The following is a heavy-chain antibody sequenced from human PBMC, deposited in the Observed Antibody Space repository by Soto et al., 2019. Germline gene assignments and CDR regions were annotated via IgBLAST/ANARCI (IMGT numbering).Heavy chain of an antibody. J-gene: IGHJ4*02. Sequence: ASVKVSCKASGYTFTSYDINWVRQATGQGLEWMGWMNPNSGNTGYAQKFQGRVTMTRNTSISTAYMELSSLRSEDTAVYYCARGLRITMVRGVQEYDFDYWGQGTLVTVSS. CDR1: GYTFTSYD. CDR2: MNPNSGNT. D-gene: IGHD3-10*01. CDR3: ARGLRITMVRGVQEYDFDY. V-gene: IGHV1-8*01.